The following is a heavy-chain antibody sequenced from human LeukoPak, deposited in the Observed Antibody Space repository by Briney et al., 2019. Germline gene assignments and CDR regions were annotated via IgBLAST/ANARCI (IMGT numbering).Heavy chain of an antibody. CDR3: ARGRAMVVGVTGVPFDY. D-gene: IGHD2-21*02. CDR2: IYPSGDST. J-gene: IGHJ4*02. V-gene: IGHV1-46*01. Sequence: ASAKVSCKASANTFTRYYIHWVRQAPGQGLEWMGGIYPSGDSTDYAQRFQGRVTMSADASTNTVYMELRSLTSGDTAIYYCARGRAMVVGVTGVPFDYWGQGTLVTVSS. CDR1: ANTFTRYY.